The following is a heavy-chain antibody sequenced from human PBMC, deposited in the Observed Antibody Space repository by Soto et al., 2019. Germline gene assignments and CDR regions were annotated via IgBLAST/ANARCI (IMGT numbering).Heavy chain of an antibody. J-gene: IGHJ2*01. D-gene: IGHD4-17*01. CDR2: ISSSSSYI. Sequence: EVQLVESGGGLVKPGGSLRLSCAASGFTFSSYSMNWVRQAPGKGLEWVSSISSSSSYIYYADSVKGRFTISRDNAKNSLYLKMNSLRAEDTAVYYCAREARSAVTLDLWGRGTLVTVSS. CDR1: GFTFSSYS. V-gene: IGHV3-21*01. CDR3: AREARSAVTLDL.